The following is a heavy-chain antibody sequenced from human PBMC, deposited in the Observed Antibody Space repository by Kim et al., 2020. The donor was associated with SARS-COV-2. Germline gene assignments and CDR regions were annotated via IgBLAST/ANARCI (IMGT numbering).Heavy chain of an antibody. CDR1: GYTFTSFD. CDR2: MNPNSGDT. J-gene: IGHJ2*01. CDR3: ALSWSRWYYDL. D-gene: IGHD2-15*01. Sequence: ASVKVSCKASGYTFTSFDINWVRQATGQGLEWMGWMNPNSGDTGYAQNFQGRVTMTRDTSINTAYLELSSLRSEDTAVYYFALSWSRWYYDLWGRGTLV. V-gene: IGHV1-8*01.